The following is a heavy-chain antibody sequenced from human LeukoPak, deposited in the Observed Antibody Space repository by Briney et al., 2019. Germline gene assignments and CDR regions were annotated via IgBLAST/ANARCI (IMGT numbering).Heavy chain of an antibody. CDR1: GFTFSSYA. CDR2: ISGSGGST. V-gene: IGHV3-23*01. CDR3: AKELRFLEWFRDY. J-gene: IGHJ4*02. D-gene: IGHD3-3*01. Sequence: GGSLRLSCAASGFTFSSYAMSRVRQAPGKGLEWVSAISGSGGSTYYADSVKGRFTISRDNSKSTLYLQMNSLRAEDTAVYYCAKELRFLEWFRDYWGQGTLVTVSS.